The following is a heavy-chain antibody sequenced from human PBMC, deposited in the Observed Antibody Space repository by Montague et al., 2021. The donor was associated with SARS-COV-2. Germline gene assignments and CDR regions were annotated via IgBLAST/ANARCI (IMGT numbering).Heavy chain of an antibody. V-gene: IGHV4-31*03. Sequence: TLSLTCTVSGGSISSGGYYWSWIRQRPGKGLEWIGYIYYSGSTYYNPSFKSRVTISVDTSKNQFSLKMSSVTAADTAVYYCARSPEPMIILIITSLNWYFDLWGRGTLVTVSS. D-gene: IGHD3-22*01. J-gene: IGHJ2*01. CDR1: GGSISSGGYY. CDR2: IYYSGST. CDR3: ARSPEPMIILIITSLNWYFDL.